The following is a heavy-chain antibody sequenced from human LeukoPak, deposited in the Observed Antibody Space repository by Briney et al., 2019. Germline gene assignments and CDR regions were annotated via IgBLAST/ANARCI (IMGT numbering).Heavy chain of an antibody. D-gene: IGHD3-3*01. V-gene: IGHV3-7*01. CDR2: IKQDGSEK. Sequence: PGGSLRLSCAASGFTFSSYWMSWVRQAPGKGLEWVANIKQDGSEKYYVDSVKGRFTISRDNAKNSLFLQMNSLRVEDTAFYYCATVQFLEWLPDWGQGTLVTVSP. CDR3: ATVQFLEWLPD. CDR1: GFTFSSYW. J-gene: IGHJ4*02.